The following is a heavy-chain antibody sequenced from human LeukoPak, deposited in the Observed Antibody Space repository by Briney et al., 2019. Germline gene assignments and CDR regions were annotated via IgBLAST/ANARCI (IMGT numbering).Heavy chain of an antibody. V-gene: IGHV3-23*01. Sequence: GGSLRLSCAASRFTFSSYAMSWVRQAPGKGLEWVSSISGSGGSTYYADSVKGRFTISRDNSKNSLYLQMNSLRAEDTALYYCARVQQWLVSFDYWGQGTLVTVSS. CDR1: RFTFSSYA. CDR2: ISGSGGST. CDR3: ARVQQWLVSFDY. J-gene: IGHJ4*02. D-gene: IGHD6-19*01.